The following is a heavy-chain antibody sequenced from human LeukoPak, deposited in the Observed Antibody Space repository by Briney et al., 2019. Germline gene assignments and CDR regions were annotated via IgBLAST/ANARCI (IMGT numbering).Heavy chain of an antibody. Sequence: PGGSLRLSCAASGFTFSSYSMNWVRQAPGKGLEWVSSISSSSSYIYYADSVKGRFTISRDNAKNSLYLQMNSLRAEDTAVYYCARDRVGDYPSFDPWGQGTLVTVSS. CDR3: ARDRVGDYPSFDP. CDR1: GFTFSSYS. V-gene: IGHV3-21*01. J-gene: IGHJ5*02. D-gene: IGHD4-17*01. CDR2: ISSSSSYI.